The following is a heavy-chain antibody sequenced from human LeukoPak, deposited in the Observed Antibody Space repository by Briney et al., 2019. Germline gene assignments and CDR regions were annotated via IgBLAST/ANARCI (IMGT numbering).Heavy chain of an antibody. V-gene: IGHV1-2*02. CDR3: ARDRGYSSGWPNFDY. D-gene: IGHD6-19*01. Sequence: ASVKVSCKASGYTFTSYGISWVRQAPGQGLERMVWINPNSGGTNYAQKFQGRVTMTRDTSISTAYMELSRLRSDDTAVYYCARDRGYSSGWPNFDYWGQGTLVTVSS. CDR1: GYTFTSYG. CDR2: INPNSGGT. J-gene: IGHJ4*02.